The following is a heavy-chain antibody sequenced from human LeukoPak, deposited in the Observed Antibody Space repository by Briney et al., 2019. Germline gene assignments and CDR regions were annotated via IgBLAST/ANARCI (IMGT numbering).Heavy chain of an antibody. CDR1: GFTFSNAW. CDR2: IKSKTDGGTT. D-gene: IGHD3-22*01. Sequence: GGSLRLSCAASGFTFSNAWMSWVRQAPGKGLEWVGRIKSKTDGGTTDYAAPVKGRFTISRDDSKNTLYLQMNSLKTEDTAVYYCTTSGGGGYYYDSSGYSKFRRDYWGQGTLVTVSS. J-gene: IGHJ4*02. V-gene: IGHV3-15*01. CDR3: TTSGGGGYYYDSSGYSKFRRDY.